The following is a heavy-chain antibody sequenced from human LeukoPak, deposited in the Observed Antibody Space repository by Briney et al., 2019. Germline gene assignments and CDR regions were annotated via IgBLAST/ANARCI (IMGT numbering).Heavy chain of an antibody. CDR3: ATMGIAVVNSFDY. J-gene: IGHJ4*02. CDR2: ISGSGGST. V-gene: IGHV3-23*01. D-gene: IGHD6-19*01. Sequence: PGGSLRLSCAASGFTFSNYEMNWVRQAPGKGLEWVSAISGSGGSTYYADSVKGRFTISRDNSKNTLYLQMNSLRAEDTAVYYCATMGIAVVNSFDYWGQGTLVTVSS. CDR1: GFTFSNYE.